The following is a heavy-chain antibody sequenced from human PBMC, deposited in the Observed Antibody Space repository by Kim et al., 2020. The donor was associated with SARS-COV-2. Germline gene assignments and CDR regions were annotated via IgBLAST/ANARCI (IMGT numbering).Heavy chain of an antibody. J-gene: IGHJ4*01. D-gene: IGHD3-22*01. CDR2: ISYDGSNK. V-gene: IGHV3-30*04. Sequence: GGSLRLSCAASGFTFSSYAMHWVRQAPGKGLEWVAVISYDGSNKYYADSVKGRFTISRDNSKNTLYLQMNSLRAEDTAVYYCARESRRITMIVVVTHFD. CDR3: ARESRRITMIVVVTHFD. CDR1: GFTFSSYA.